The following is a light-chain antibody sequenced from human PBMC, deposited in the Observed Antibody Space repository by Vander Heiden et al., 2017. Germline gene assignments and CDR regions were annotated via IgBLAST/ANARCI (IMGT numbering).Light chain of an antibody. CDR2: AAS. CDR3: QESYGTPYT. V-gene: IGKV1-39*01. CDR1: QTIGNY. J-gene: IGKJ2*01. Sequence: DTQMTQSPSSLSAFVGDRVTITCRASQTIGNYLNWYQHKPGKAPKLLIYAASSLQSGVPSRFSGSGSGTDFTLTISSLQPEDFATYYCQESYGTPYTFGQGTKLEIK.